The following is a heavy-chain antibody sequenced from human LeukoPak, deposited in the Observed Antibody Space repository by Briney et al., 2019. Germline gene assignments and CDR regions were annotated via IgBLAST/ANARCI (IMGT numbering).Heavy chain of an antibody. J-gene: IGHJ3*02. Sequence: GGSLRLSCAASGFTFSSYGMHWVRQAPGKGLEWVAVISYDGSNKYYADSVKGRFTISRDNSKNTLYLQMNSLRAEDTAVYYCAKDSVYGSGSYFEGNAFDIWGQGTMVTVSS. CDR1: GFTFSSYG. D-gene: IGHD3-10*01. V-gene: IGHV3-30*18. CDR2: ISYDGSNK. CDR3: AKDSVYGSGSYFEGNAFDI.